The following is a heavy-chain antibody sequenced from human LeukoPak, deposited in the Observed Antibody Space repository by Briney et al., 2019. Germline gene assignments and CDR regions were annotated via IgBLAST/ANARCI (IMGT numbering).Heavy chain of an antibody. CDR1: GASISNYY. J-gene: IGHJ3*02. CDR2: IYYSGST. D-gene: IGHD3-10*01. CDR3: ARDRGYLDGFDI. Sequence: PSETLSLTCTVSGASISNYYWGWIRQPPGKGLEWIGYIYYSGSTNYNPSLNSRVTISVDKSKNQLSLKLSSVTAADTAVYYCARDRGYLDGFDIWGQGTMVTVSS. V-gene: IGHV4-59*01.